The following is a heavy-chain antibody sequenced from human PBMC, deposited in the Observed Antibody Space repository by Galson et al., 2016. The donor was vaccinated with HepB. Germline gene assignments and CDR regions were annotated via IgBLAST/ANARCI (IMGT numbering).Heavy chain of an antibody. CDR3: AKERYCSGGYCYSGRPGADMDV. Sequence: SVKVSCKASGYTFTDYYMHWVRQAPGQGLEWMGWINPNSGGTNYAQKFQGRVTMTRDTSISTAYMELSGLKSVDTAVYYCAKERYCSGGYCYSGRPGADMDVWGQGTTVTVSS. V-gene: IGHV1-2*02. CDR2: INPNSGGT. CDR1: GYTFTDYY. J-gene: IGHJ6*02. D-gene: IGHD2-15*01.